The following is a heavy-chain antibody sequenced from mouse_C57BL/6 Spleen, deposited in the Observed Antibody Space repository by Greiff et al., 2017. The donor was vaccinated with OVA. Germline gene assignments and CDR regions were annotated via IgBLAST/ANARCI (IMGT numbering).Heavy chain of an antibody. D-gene: IGHD2-4*01. V-gene: IGHV1-82*01. CDR3: AREGVYYDYGGLAG. J-gene: IGHJ2*01. CDR2: IYPGDGDT. Sequence: QVQLQQSGPELVKPGASVKISCKASGYAFSSSWMNWVKQRPGKGLEWIGRIYPGDGDTNYNGKFKGKATLTADKSSSTAYMQLSSLTSEDSAVYVCAREGVYYDYGGLAGWGKGTTLTVAS. CDR1: GYAFSSSW.